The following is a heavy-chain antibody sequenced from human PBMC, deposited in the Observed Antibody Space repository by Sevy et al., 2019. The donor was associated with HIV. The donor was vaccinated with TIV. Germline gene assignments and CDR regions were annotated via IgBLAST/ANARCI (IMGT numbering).Heavy chain of an antibody. D-gene: IGHD6-19*01. CDR3: TTSSGWYGDAFDI. Sequence: GGSLRLSCAASGFTFSNAWMSWVRQAPGKGLEWVGRIKSKTDGGNTYYAAPVKGRFTISRDDSKNTLYLQMNSLKTEDTAVYYCTTSSGWYGDAFDIWGQGTMVTVSS. J-gene: IGHJ3*02. CDR1: GFTFSNAW. CDR2: IKSKTDGGNT. V-gene: IGHV3-15*01.